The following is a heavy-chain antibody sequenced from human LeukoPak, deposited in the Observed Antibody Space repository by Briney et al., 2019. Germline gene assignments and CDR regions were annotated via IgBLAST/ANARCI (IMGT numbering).Heavy chain of an antibody. V-gene: IGHV3-74*01. CDR2: IKSDGSST. Sequence: GGSLRLSCGASGFTFSSYWMHWVRQAPGKGLVWVSRIKSDGSSTSYADSVKGRFTISRDNAKNTLYLQMNSLRAEDTAVYYCARDPGGGGAKGHNWFDPWGQGTLVTVSS. CDR1: GFTFSSYW. CDR3: ARDPGGGGAKGHNWFDP. D-gene: IGHD2-21*01. J-gene: IGHJ5*02.